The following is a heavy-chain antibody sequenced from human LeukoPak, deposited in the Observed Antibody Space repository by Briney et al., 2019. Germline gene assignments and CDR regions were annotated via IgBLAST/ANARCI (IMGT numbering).Heavy chain of an antibody. Sequence: TTSQTLSLTCTVSGGSISSSSYYWGWIRQPPGKGLEWIGSIYYSGSTYYNPSLKSRVTISVDTSKNQFSLKLSSVTAADTAVYYCAREGVSSRTPYYFDYWGQGTLVTVSS. V-gene: IGHV4-39*07. CDR1: GGSISSSSYY. CDR2: IYYSGST. D-gene: IGHD3-10*01. CDR3: AREGVSSRTPYYFDY. J-gene: IGHJ4*02.